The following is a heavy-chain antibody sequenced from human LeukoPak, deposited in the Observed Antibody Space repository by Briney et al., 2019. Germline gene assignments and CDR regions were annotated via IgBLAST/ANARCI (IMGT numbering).Heavy chain of an antibody. Sequence: GASVKVSCKASGYTFTSHVTHWMRQAPGQSLEWMGSINGGNGNTEYSQTFQGRVTFTRDTSASTGYMELSSLRSEDTAVYYCANAKVAGGFQYFQHWGQGTLVSVSA. D-gene: IGHD6-19*01. J-gene: IGHJ1*01. CDR1: GYTFTSHV. V-gene: IGHV1-3*01. CDR3: ANAKVAGGFQYFQH. CDR2: INGGNGNT.